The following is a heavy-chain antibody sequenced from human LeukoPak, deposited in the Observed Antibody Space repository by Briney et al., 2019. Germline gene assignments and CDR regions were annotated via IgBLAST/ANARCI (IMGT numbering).Heavy chain of an antibody. CDR1: GGSIRSDY. J-gene: IGHJ4*02. D-gene: IGHD1-1*01. CDR2: VHHSGTT. Sequence: SETLSLTCSVSGGSIRSDYWSRIRQPPGKGLEWIGYVHHSGTTNYNPSLKSRVTISLDTSKNQFSLRLTSVTAADTGVYYCATAGDWNHLPYWGQGTLVTVSS. V-gene: IGHV4-59*01. CDR3: ATAGDWNHLPY.